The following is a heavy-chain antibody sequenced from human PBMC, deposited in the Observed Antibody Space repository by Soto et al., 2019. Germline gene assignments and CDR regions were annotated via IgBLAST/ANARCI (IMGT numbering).Heavy chain of an antibody. D-gene: IGHD4-17*01. CDR2: ISYDGSNK. J-gene: IGHJ5*02. Sequence: QVQLVESGGGVVQPGRSLRLSCAASGFTFSSYGMPWVRHAPGKGLEWVAAISYDGSNKYYADSVKGRFTISSDNSKSPLYLQMNSLRAEDTAVYYWAKDWGRGPYGDFDCGFDPWGQVTLVTVSS. CDR1: GFTFSSYG. CDR3: AKDWGRGPYGDFDCGFDP. V-gene: IGHV3-30*18.